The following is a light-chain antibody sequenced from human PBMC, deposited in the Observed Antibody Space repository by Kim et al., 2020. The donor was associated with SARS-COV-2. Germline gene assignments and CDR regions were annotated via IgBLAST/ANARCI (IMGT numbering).Light chain of an antibody. V-gene: IGKV1-5*03. CDR1: QSISAW. J-gene: IGKJ2*01. CDR2: TAS. Sequence: ASVGDRVTLTCRASQSISAWLAWYQQKPGKAPKLLIYTASYLQSGVPSRFSGSGTGTEFTLPISSLQPDDFATYYCQQYKGYLYTFGQGTKVDIK. CDR3: QQYKGYLYT.